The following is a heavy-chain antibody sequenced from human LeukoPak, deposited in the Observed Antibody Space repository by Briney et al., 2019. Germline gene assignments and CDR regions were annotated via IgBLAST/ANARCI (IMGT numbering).Heavy chain of an antibody. J-gene: IGHJ6*03. Sequence: PGGSLRLSCAPSGFTFSSYSMNWVRQAPGKGVEWVSSISSSSSYIYYADSVKGRFTISRDNAKNSLYLQMNSLRAEDTAVYYCARGRGQLNYYYMDVWAKGPRSPSP. CDR1: GFTFSSYS. CDR2: ISSSSSYI. V-gene: IGHV3-21*01. CDR3: ARGRGQLNYYYMDV. D-gene: IGHD5-18*01.